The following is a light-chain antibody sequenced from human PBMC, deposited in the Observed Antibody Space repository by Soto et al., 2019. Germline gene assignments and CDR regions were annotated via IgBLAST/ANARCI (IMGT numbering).Light chain of an antibody. J-gene: IGKJ1*01. V-gene: IGKV3-15*01. Sequence: EIVMTQSPATLSVSPGERATLSCRASQSVSSNLAWYQQKPGQVPRLLIYGASTRATGIPARFSGSGSGTEFTLTISSLQAEDVAVYYCQQYNNWLGTFGQGTKVEIK. CDR2: GAS. CDR1: QSVSSN. CDR3: QQYNNWLGT.